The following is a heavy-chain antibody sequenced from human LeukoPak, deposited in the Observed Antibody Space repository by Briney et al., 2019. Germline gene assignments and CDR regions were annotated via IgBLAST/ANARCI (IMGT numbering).Heavy chain of an antibody. CDR2: IDPSDSYT. D-gene: IGHD3-3*01. Sequence: GESLRTSGKGSGYSFTSYWISWVRQMHGRGREWMGRIDPSDSYTNYSPSFQGHVTISADKSISTAYLQWSSLKASDTAMYYCARQPMEWNWFDPWGQGTLVTVSS. V-gene: IGHV5-10-1*01. J-gene: IGHJ5*02. CDR1: GYSFTSYW. CDR3: ARQPMEWNWFDP.